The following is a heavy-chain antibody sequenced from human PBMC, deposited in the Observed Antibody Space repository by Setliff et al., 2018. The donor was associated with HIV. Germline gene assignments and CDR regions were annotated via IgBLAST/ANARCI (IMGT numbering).Heavy chain of an antibody. D-gene: IGHD1-7*01. Sequence: SCVASGVSFSNYWMNWIRQPPGKGLEWIGEINHSGSTNYNPSLKSRVTISVDTSKNQFSLKLSSVTAADTAVYYCARTGTTPSAFDIWGQGTMVTVSS. CDR2: INHSGST. J-gene: IGHJ3*02. V-gene: IGHV4-34*01. CDR1: GVSFSNYW. CDR3: ARTGTTPSAFDI.